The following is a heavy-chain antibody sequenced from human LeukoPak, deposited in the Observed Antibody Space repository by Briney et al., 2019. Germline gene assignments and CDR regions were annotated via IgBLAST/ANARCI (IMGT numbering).Heavy chain of an antibody. CDR2: ISGSGGST. D-gene: IGHD2-2*01. Sequence: PGGSLRLSCAASGFTFSSYGMSWVRQAPGKGLEWVSAISGSGGSTYYADSVKGRFTISRDNSKNTLYLQMNSLRAEDTAVYYCARVESLGYCSSTSCYGVDYWGQGTLVTVSS. J-gene: IGHJ4*02. V-gene: IGHV3-23*01. CDR3: ARVESLGYCSSTSCYGVDY. CDR1: GFTFSSYG.